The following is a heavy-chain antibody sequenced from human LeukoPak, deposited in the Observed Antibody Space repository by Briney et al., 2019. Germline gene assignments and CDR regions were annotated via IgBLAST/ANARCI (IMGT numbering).Heavy chain of an antibody. CDR1: GGSITSGSYY. J-gene: IGHJ6*03. Sequence: SETLSLTCTVSGGSITSGSYYWSWIRHPARKGLEWIGRIYTSGSTNYNPSLKSRVTISVDTSKNQFSLKLTSVAAADTAVYYCARSASSSRYYYYYYMDVWGKGTTVTVSS. V-gene: IGHV4-61*02. CDR2: IYTSGST. CDR3: ARSASSSRYYYYYYMDV.